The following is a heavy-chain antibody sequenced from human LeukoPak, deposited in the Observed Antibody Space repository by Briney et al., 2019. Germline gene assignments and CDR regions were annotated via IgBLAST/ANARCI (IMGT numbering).Heavy chain of an antibody. CDR2: IYRSGST. CDR3: ARDSSSSAEYFQH. Sequence: SETLSLTCTVSGGSISSGGYYWSWIRQPPGKGLEWIGYIYRSGSTYYNPSLKSRVTISVDRSKNQFSLKLSSVTAADTAVYYCARDSSSSAEYFQHWGQGTLVTVSS. D-gene: IGHD6-6*01. CDR1: GGSISSGGYY. V-gene: IGHV4-30-2*01. J-gene: IGHJ1*01.